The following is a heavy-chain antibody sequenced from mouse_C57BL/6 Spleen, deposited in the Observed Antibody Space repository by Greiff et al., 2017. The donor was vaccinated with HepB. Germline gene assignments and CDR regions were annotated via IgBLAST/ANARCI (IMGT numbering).Heavy chain of an antibody. CDR2: IYPGDGDT. Sequence: VQLQQSGPELVKPGASVKISCKASGYAFSSSWMNWVKQRPGKGLEWIGRIYPGDGDTNYTGKFKGKATLTADKSSSTAYMQLSSLTSEDSAVYGCAKRVVTKGYYYAMDYWGQGTSVTVSS. CDR3: AKRVVTKGYYYAMDY. CDR1: GYAFSSSW. D-gene: IGHD2-2*01. J-gene: IGHJ4*01. V-gene: IGHV1-82*01.